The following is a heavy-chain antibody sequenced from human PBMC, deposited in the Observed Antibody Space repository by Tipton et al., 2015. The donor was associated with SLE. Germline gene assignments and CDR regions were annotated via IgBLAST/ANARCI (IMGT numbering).Heavy chain of an antibody. Sequence: LRLSCTVSGGSISSYYWSWIRQPPGKGLEWIGYIYTSGSTNYNPSLKSRVTISVDTSKNQFSLKLSSVTAADTAVYYCASTTVRAFDIWGQGTMVTVSS. J-gene: IGHJ3*02. CDR2: IYTSGST. CDR1: GGSISSYY. D-gene: IGHD4-17*01. CDR3: ASTTVRAFDI. V-gene: IGHV4-4*08.